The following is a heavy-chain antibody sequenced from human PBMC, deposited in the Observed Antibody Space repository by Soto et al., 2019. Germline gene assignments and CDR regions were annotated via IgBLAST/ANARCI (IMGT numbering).Heavy chain of an antibody. V-gene: IGHV4-30-4*01. Sequence: QEQLQESGPGLVEPSQTLSLTCTVSGGSISGGVYYWSWIRQPPGKGLEWIGYIFDSGSTYYNPSLQIRVTISVDPSRYQSSLRLRSVTAADTAVYYCAREIIPLTTDWYFDLWCRGTLVTVSS. D-gene: IGHD4-17*01. CDR3: AREIIPLTTDWYFDL. J-gene: IGHJ2*01. CDR2: IFDSGST. CDR1: GGSISGGVYY.